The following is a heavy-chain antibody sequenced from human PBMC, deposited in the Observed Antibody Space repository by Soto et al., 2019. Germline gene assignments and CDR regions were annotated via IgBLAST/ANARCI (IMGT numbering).Heavy chain of an antibody. Sequence: GGSLRLSCAAFGFTLSNAWINWVRQAPGKGLEWVSLIKSNTDGGTTDFAEPVIRRFAISIDDSNNLLYLQMLSLKIDDTAVYFCSTDSYSTIIIVRFDYWGHGTLVTVSS. CDR2: IKSNTDGGTT. CDR3: STDSYSTIIIVRFDY. J-gene: IGHJ4*01. CDR1: GFTLSNAW. V-gene: IGHV3-15*07. D-gene: IGHD3-22*01.